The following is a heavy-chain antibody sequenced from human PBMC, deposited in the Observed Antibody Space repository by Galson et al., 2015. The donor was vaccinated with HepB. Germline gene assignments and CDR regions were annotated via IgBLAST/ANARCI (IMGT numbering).Heavy chain of an antibody. CDR2: ISSSSSTI. CDR3: ARDSGYYDSSGYYDY. J-gene: IGHJ4*02. Sequence: SLRLSCAASGFTFSSYSMNWVRQAPGKGLEWVSYISSSSSTIYYADSVKGRFTISRDNAKNSLYLQMNSLRDEDTAVYYCARDSGYYDSSGYYDYWGQGTLVTVSS. V-gene: IGHV3-48*02. CDR1: GFTFSSYS. D-gene: IGHD3-22*01.